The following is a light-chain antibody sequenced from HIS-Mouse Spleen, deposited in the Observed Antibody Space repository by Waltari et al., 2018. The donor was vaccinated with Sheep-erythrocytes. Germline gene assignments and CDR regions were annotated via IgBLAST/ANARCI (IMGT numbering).Light chain of an antibody. Sequence: QSALTQPASVSGSPGQSITISCTGTSSDVGSYNLVSWYQQHPGKAPKPSIYEGSKRPSGFPNRFSGSKSGNTASLTISGLQAEDEADYYCCSYAGSSTPWVFGGGTKLTVL. CDR1: SSDVGSYNL. J-gene: IGLJ3*02. CDR2: EGS. CDR3: CSYAGSSTPWV. V-gene: IGLV2-23*01.